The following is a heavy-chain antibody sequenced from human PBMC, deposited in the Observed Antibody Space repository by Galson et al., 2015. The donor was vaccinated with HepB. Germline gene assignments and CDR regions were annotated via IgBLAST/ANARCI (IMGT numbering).Heavy chain of an antibody. D-gene: IGHD1-1*01. J-gene: IGHJ6*02. CDR1: GFTFSSYS. V-gene: IGHV3-48*04. CDR2: ISSSSSTI. CDR3: ARDQLERRRWYYYGMDV. Sequence: SLRLSCAASGFTFSSYSMNWVRQAPGKGLEWVSYISSSSSTIYYADSVKGRFTISRDNAKNSLYLQMNSLRAEDTAVYYCARDQLERRRWYYYGMDVWGQGTTVTVSS.